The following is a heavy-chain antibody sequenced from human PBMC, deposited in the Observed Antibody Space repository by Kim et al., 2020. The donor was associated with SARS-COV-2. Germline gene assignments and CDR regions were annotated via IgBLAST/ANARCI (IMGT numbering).Heavy chain of an antibody. J-gene: IGHJ6*02. CDR3: TRTLWFGEDYYGMDV. Sequence: GGSLRLSCAASGFTFSGSAMHWVRQASGKGLEWVGRISSKANSYATAYAASVKGRYTIPRDDSKNTAYLQMNSLKTEDTTVDYCTRTLWFGEDYYGMDVWGQGTTVTVSS. V-gene: IGHV3-73*01. D-gene: IGHD3-10*01. CDR2: ISSKANSYAT. CDR1: GFTFSGSA.